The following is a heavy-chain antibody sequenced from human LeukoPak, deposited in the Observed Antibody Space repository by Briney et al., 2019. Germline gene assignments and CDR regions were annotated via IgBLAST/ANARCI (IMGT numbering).Heavy chain of an antibody. V-gene: IGHV4-38-2*02. CDR2: IYHVGTT. J-gene: IGHJ4*02. CDR3: ARPYYYGSGSYYGYFGY. Sequence: PSETLSLTCTVSGYSISSGFYWGWIRQPPGKGLEWIGSIYHVGTTYYNPSLKSRLTISVDTSKNQFSLNLSSVTAADTAVYYCARPYYYGSGSYYGYFGYWGQGTLVTVSS. D-gene: IGHD3-10*01. CDR1: GYSISSGFY.